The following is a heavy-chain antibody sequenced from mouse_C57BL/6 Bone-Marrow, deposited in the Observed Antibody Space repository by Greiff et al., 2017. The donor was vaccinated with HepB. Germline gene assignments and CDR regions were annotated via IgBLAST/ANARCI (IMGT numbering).Heavy chain of an antibody. CDR3: ARDPPREGAMDY. V-gene: IGHV5-16*01. CDR1: GFTFSDYY. J-gene: IGHJ4*01. Sequence: EVHLVESEGGLVQPGSSMKLSCTASGFTFSDYYMAWVRQVPEKGLEWVANINYDGSSTYYLDSLKSRFIISRDNAKNILYLQMSSLKSEDTATYYCARDPPREGAMDYWGQGTSVTVSS. CDR2: INYDGSST.